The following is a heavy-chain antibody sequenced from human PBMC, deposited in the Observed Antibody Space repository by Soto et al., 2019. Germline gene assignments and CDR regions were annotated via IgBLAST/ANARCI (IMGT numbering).Heavy chain of an antibody. CDR1: GFTFGSYA. Sequence: EVQLLEAGGGLVQIGESLRLSCAASGFTFGSYAMTWVRQAPGRGLEWVSSISGSGATTYYADSVKGRFTMSRDNSRNTLYLQMDSLRGDDTAVYYCAKAPKGNYYYGLGVWGQGTTVTVSS. J-gene: IGHJ6*02. CDR2: ISGSGATT. V-gene: IGHV3-23*01. CDR3: AKAPKGNYYYGLGV. D-gene: IGHD6-13*01.